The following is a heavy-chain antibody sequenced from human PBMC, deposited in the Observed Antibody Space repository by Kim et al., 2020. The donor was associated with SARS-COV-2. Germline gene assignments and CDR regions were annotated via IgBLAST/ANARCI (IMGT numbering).Heavy chain of an antibody. D-gene: IGHD1-1*01. CDR3: ASGTANGSCGMDA. Sequence: YAQRFQGRVTMTRDTSISTAYMELSRLRSDDTAVYYCASGTANGSCGMDAWGQGTTVTVSS. J-gene: IGHJ6*02. V-gene: IGHV1-2*02.